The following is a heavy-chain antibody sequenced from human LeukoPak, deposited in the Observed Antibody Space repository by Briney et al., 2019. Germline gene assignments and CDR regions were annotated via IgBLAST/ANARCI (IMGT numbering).Heavy chain of an antibody. CDR2: IKQDGSEK. D-gene: IGHD3-10*01. CDR3: ARGYMVRGVIIPF. Sequence: GGSLRLSCAASGFTFRSYWMSWVRQAPGKGLEWVANIKQDGSEKYYVDSVKGRFTISRDNAKNSLYLQMNSLRAEDTAVYYCARGYMVRGVIIPFWGQGTLVTVSS. CDR1: GFTFRSYW. V-gene: IGHV3-7*01. J-gene: IGHJ4*02.